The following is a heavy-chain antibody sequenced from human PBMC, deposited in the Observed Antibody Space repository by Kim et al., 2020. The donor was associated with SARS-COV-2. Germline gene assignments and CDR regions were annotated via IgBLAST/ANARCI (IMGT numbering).Heavy chain of an antibody. CDR3: ARDYIGGQWLGDDY. J-gene: IGHJ4*02. V-gene: IGHV4-39*07. D-gene: IGHD6-19*01. CDR1: GGSISSSSYY. CDR2: IYYSGST. Sequence: SETLSLTCTVSGGSISSSSYYWGWIRQPPGKGLEWIGSIYYSGSTYYNPSLKSRVTISVDTSKNQFSLKLSSVTAADTAVYYCARDYIGGQWLGDDYWGQGTLVTVSS.